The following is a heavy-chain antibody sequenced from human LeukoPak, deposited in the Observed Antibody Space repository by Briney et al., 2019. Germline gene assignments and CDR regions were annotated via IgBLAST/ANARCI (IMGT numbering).Heavy chain of an antibody. Sequence: GGSLRLSCAASGFTFSSYSMNWVRQAPGKGLEWVSSISSSSSYMYYADSLKDGFTISRDNAKNSLYLQMNSLRAEDTAVYYCARDLHSHSSVDAFDIWGQGTMVTVSS. D-gene: IGHD3-22*01. CDR3: ARDLHSHSSVDAFDI. J-gene: IGHJ3*02. V-gene: IGHV3-21*01. CDR1: GFTFSSYS. CDR2: ISSSSSYM.